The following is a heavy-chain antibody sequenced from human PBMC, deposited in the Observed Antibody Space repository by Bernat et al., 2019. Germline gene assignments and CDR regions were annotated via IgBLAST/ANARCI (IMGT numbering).Heavy chain of an antibody. D-gene: IGHD1-1*01. V-gene: IGHV3-23*01. CDR3: EKYSNNWDEDH. Sequence: EVQLLESGGGLVQPGGSLRLSCAASGFTFSSFAMTWVRQAPGKGLEWVSAVSDSGGNTYYADSVRGRFTISRDNSKNTLFLHMNSLRDEDTAVYYCEKYSNNWDEDHWGQGTLVTVSS. CDR2: VSDSGGNT. J-gene: IGHJ4*02. CDR1: GFTFSSFA.